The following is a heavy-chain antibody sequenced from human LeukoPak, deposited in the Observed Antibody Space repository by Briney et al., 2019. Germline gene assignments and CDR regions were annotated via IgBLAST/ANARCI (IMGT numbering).Heavy chain of an antibody. D-gene: IGHD6-13*01. CDR2: IYYSGST. CDR3: ARGVSGSSSSLGYYYGMDV. CDR1: GGSISSGGYY. J-gene: IGHJ6*02. V-gene: IGHV4-31*03. Sequence: PSETLSLTCTVSGGSISSGGYYWSWIRQHPGKGLEWIGYIYYSGSTYYNPSLKSRVTISVDTSKNQFSLKLSSVTAADTAVYYCARGVSGSSSSLGYYYGMDVWGQGTTVTVSS.